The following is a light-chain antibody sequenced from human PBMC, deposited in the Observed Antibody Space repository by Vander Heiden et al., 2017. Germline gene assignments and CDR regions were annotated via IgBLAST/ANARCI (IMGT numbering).Light chain of an antibody. Sequence: YELTQPPSVSVAPRETATITSGGKNVGSKSVSWYQQRPGQAPVLVVFEDSDRPSGIPERFSGSNSGNTATLTITRVEAGDEADYFCQVWDRSSDHYVFGIGTKVTVL. CDR1: NVGSKS. CDR3: QVWDRSSDHYV. J-gene: IGLJ1*01. V-gene: IGLV3-21*02. CDR2: EDS.